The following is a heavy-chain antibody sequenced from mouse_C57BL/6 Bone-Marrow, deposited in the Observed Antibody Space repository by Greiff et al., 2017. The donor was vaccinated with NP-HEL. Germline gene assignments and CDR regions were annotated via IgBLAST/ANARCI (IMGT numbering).Heavy chain of an antibody. D-gene: IGHD1-1*01. J-gene: IGHJ4*01. CDR1: GYTFTGYW. Sequence: QVQLQQSGAELMKPGASVKLSCKATGYTFTGYWIEWVKQRPGHGLEWIGEILPGSGSTNYNEKFKGKATFTADTSSNTAYMQLSSLTTEDSAIYYCAREIFITTVVDYAMDYWGQGTSVTVSS. CDR3: AREIFITTVVDYAMDY. V-gene: IGHV1-9*01. CDR2: ILPGSGST.